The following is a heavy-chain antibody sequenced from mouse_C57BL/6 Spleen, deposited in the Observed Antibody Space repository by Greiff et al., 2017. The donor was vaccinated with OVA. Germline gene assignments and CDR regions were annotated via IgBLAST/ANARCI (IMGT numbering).Heavy chain of an antibody. V-gene: IGHV1-47*01. Sequence: VQLQQSGAELVKPGASVKMSCKASGYTFTTYPIEWMKQNPGKSLEWIGNFHPYNDDTKYNEKFKGKATLTVEKSSSTVYLELSRLTSDDSAVYYCARGVTTVVAPYWYFDVWGTGTTVTVSS. D-gene: IGHD1-1*01. CDR2: FHPYNDDT. CDR3: ARGVTTVVAPYWYFDV. J-gene: IGHJ1*03. CDR1: GYTFTTYP.